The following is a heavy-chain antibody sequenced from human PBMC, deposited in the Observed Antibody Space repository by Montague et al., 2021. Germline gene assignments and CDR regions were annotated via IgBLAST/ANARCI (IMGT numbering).Heavy chain of an antibody. Sequence: SQTLSLTCTVSRSLINSDYYCGWIRQPPGKGLEWMGSVSHGGRTYYNPSLKSRVTISVDTSNYHFSLKLSSVTAADTAMYYCARERDRYYYMDIWGKGTTITASS. CDR2: VSHGGRT. CDR3: ARERDRYYYMDI. J-gene: IGHJ6*03. V-gene: IGHV4-38-2*02. CDR1: RSLINSDYY.